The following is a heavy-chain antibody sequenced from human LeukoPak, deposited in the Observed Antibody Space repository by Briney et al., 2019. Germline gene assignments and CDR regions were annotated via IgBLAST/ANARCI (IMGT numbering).Heavy chain of an antibody. J-gene: IGHJ6*03. D-gene: IGHD2-8*01. V-gene: IGHV4-61*02. Sequence: PSETLSLTCTVSGGSISSGTYYWSWIRQPAVKGLKWIGRIFTSGSTNYNPSLKSRVTISVDTSKNQFSLKLSSVTAADTAVYYCARKGCTNGVCYTRRPYYYYYMDVWGKGTTVTVSS. CDR3: ARKGCTNGVCYTRRPYYYYYMDV. CDR1: GGSISSGTYY. CDR2: IFTSGST.